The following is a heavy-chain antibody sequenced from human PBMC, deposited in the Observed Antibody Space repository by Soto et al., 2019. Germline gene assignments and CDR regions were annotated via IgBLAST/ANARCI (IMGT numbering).Heavy chain of an antibody. V-gene: IGHV1-69*13. J-gene: IGHJ4*01. CDR2: IIPIFGTA. D-gene: IGHD2-8*01. CDR3: AGMCTNGVCPISPV. CDR1: GGTFSSYA. Sequence: SVKVSCKASGGTFSSYAISWVRQAPGQGLEWMGGIIPIFGTANYAQKFQGRVTITADESTSTAYMELSSLRSEDTAVYYRAGMCTNGVCPISPVWGQGTLVTVSS.